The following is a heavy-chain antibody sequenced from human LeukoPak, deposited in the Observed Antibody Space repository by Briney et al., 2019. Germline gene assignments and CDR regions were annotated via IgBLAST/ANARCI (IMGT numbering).Heavy chain of an antibody. CDR3: ARIKTDYDSSGYYYSDNAFYI. Sequence: GGSLRLSCAASGFTFSYVYMTWVRQAPGKGLEWVSSISSSSSYIYYADSVKGRFTISRDNAKNSLYLQMNSLRAEDTAVYYCARIKTDYDSSGYYYSDNAFYIWGQGTMGTVSS. D-gene: IGHD3-22*01. J-gene: IGHJ3*02. CDR1: GFTFSYVY. CDR2: ISSSSSYI. V-gene: IGHV3-21*01.